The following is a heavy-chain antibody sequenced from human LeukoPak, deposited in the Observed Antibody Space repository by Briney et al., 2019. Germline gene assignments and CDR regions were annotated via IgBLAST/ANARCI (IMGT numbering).Heavy chain of an antibody. CDR3: TTMADYYYYGMDV. D-gene: IGHD5-24*01. CDR2: IRSKANSYAT. Sequence: PGGSLKLSCAASRFTFSGSAMHWVRQASGKGLEWVGRIRSKANSYATAYAASVKGRFTISRDDSKNTAYLQMNSLKTEDTAVYYCTTMADYYYYGMDVWGQGTTVTVSS. CDR1: RFTFSGSA. V-gene: IGHV3-73*01. J-gene: IGHJ6*02.